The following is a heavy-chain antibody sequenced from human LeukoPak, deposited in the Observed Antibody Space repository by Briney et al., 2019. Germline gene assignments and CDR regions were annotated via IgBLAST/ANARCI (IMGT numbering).Heavy chain of an antibody. D-gene: IGHD4-17*01. J-gene: IGHJ4*02. V-gene: IGHV3-21*01. Sequence: GGSLRLSCAASGFTFSSYSMNWVRQAPGKGLEWVSSISSSSSYIYYADSVKGRFTISRDNAKNSLYLQMNSLRAEDTAVYYCARHRPSGGRPGTTVTTLFDYWGQGTLVTVSS. CDR1: GFTFSSYS. CDR2: ISSSSSYI. CDR3: ARHRPSGGRPGTTVTTLFDY.